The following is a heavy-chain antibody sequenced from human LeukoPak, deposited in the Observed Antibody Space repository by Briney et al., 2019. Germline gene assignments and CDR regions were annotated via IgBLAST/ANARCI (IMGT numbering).Heavy chain of an antibody. D-gene: IGHD1-26*01. CDR1: GGSISSYY. CDR3: ASYLSSGSLDY. J-gene: IGHJ4*02. CDR2: IYYSGST. Sequence: KPSATLSLTCTVSGGSISSYYWSWIRQPPGKGLEWIGYIYYSGSTNYNPSLKSRVTISVDTSKNQFSLKLSSVTAADTAVYYCASYLSSGSLDYWGQGTPVTVSS. V-gene: IGHV4-59*01.